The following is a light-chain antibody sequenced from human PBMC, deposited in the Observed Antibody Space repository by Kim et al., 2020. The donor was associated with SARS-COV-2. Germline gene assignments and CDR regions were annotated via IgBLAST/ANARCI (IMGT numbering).Light chain of an antibody. CDR3: QQSNSNPLT. CDR2: AAS. Sequence: DIQMTQSPSSLSASVGDRVTISCRASQSISKSLNWYQQQPGKAPELLIYAASSLQSGVPSRFSGSGSGTDFTLTINSLQPEDSATYYCQQSNSNPLTFGGGTKVDIK. CDR1: QSISKS. J-gene: IGKJ4*01. V-gene: IGKV1-39*01.